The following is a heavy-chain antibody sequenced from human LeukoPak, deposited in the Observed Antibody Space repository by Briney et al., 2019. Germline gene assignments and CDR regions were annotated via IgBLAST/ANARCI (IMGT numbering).Heavy chain of an antibody. J-gene: IGHJ6*02. CDR1: GFTVSSNY. V-gene: IGHV3-66*01. CDR2: IYSGGST. CDR3: ARAYYYYGMDV. Sequence: PGGSLRLSCAASGFTVSSNYMSWVRQAPGKGLEWVSVIYSGGSTYCADSVKGRFTISRDNSKNTLYLQMNSLRAEDTAVYYCARAYYYYGMDVWGQGTTVTVSS.